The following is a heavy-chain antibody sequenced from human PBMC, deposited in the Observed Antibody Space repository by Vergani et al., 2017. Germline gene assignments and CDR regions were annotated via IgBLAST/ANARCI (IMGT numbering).Heavy chain of an antibody. CDR3: AKDGRENSDYGYFDS. Sequence: QVQLVESGGNVVQSGTSLRLSCAAPGFSFGSYGAHWVRQAPGKGLEWVALIGYDGRIKYNVDSVKGRFTISRDTSKKTLSLQMRSLRADDTAVYYCAKDGRENSDYGYFDSWGQGTLVTVSS. CDR2: IGYDGRIK. J-gene: IGHJ4*02. V-gene: IGHV3-30*18. D-gene: IGHD4-17*01. CDR1: GFSFGSYG.